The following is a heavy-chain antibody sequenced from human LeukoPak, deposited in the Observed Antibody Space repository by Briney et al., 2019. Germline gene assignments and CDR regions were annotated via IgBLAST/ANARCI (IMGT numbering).Heavy chain of an antibody. CDR3: ARVRISSGPGGYYFDY. D-gene: IGHD6-19*01. V-gene: IGHV3-48*04. J-gene: IGHJ4*02. CDR2: ISSSSSTI. Sequence: GGSLKLSCAASELTFSTFSMNWVRQAPGKGPEWVSYISSSSSTIYYADSVKGRFTISRDNAKNSLYLQMNSLRAEDTAVYYCARVRISSGPGGYYFDYWGQGTLVTVSS. CDR1: ELTFSTFS.